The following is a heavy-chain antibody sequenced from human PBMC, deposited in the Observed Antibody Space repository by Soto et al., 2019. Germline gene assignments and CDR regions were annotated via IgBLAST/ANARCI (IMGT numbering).Heavy chain of an antibody. V-gene: IGHV3-21*01. CDR3: ARAIRVETDPPPGY. Sequence: EVQLVESGGGLVKPGGSLRLSCAVSGFTFSTYGMSWVRQAPGKGLEWVSSISSSSSYRDYAGSVKGRFTISRDNAKNSLYLQTNSLRAEDTAVYYCARAIRVETDPPPGYWGQGTLVTVSS. CDR1: GFTFSTYG. CDR2: ISSSSSYR. J-gene: IGHJ4*02. D-gene: IGHD1-1*01.